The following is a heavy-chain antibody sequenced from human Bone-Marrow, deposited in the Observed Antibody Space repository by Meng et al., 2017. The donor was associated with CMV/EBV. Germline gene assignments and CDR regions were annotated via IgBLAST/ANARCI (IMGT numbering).Heavy chain of an antibody. J-gene: IGHJ4*02. Sequence: SLKISCAASGFTFDDYAMHWVRQAPGKGLEWVSGISWNSGSIGYADSVKGRFTISRDNAKNSLYLQMNSLRAEDTALYYCAKGSRGELPTYFDYWVQGTLVTVSS. CDR3: AKGSRGELPTYFDY. V-gene: IGHV3-9*01. D-gene: IGHD1-26*01. CDR2: ISWNSGSI. CDR1: GFTFDDYA.